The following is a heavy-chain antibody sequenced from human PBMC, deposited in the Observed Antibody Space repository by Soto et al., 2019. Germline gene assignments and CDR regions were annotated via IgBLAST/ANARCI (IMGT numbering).Heavy chain of an antibody. V-gene: IGHV4-31*03. CDR2: IYYGGST. CDR3: ARGSYYDSSGYYGP. J-gene: IGHJ5*02. Sequence: QVQLQESGPGLVKPSQTLSLTCTVSGGSISSGGYYWSWIRQHPGKGLEWLGYIYYGGSTNYNPSLKSRVTISVDTSKNQFTAKLSSVTAADTAVYYCARGSYYDSSGYYGPWGQGTLVTVSS. CDR1: GGSISSGGYY. D-gene: IGHD3-22*01.